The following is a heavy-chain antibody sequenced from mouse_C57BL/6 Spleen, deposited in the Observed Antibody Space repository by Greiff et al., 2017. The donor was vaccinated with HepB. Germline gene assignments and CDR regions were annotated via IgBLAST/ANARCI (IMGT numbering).Heavy chain of an antibody. CDR1: GYTFTSYW. CDR3: ASYGSSHYYAMDY. D-gene: IGHD1-1*01. CDR2: IYPSDSET. Sequence: VQLQQPGAELVRPGSSVKLSCKASGYTFTSYWMDWVKQRPGQGLEWIGNIYPSDSETHYNQKFKDKATLTVDKSSSTAYMQLSSLTSEDSAVYYCASYGSSHYYAMDYWGQGTSVTVSS. V-gene: IGHV1-61*01. J-gene: IGHJ4*01.